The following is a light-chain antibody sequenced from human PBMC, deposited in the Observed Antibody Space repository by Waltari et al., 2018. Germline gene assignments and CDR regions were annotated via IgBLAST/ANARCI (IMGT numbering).Light chain of an antibody. CDR1: QSVFYSSNNKNY. CDR3: QHYFNSPLT. Sequence: DIVMTQSPESLAVSLGERATINCKSSQSVFYSSNNKNYSAWYQQKPGQPPKLLIYWASTREYGVPDRFSGSGSGTDFTLTISSLQAEEAAVYYCQHYFNSPLTFGGGTKVEIK. V-gene: IGKV4-1*01. CDR2: WAS. J-gene: IGKJ4*01.